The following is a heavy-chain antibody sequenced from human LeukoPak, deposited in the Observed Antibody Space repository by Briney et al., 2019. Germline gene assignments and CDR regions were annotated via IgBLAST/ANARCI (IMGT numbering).Heavy chain of an antibody. CDR3: AREAVSWELLLGDDAFDI. CDR2: ISSSSSYI. CDR1: GFTFSSYA. V-gene: IGHV3-21*01. Sequence: GGSLRLSCAASGFTFSSYAMNWVRQAPGKGLEWVSSISSSSSYIYYADSVKGRFTISRDNAKNSLYLQMNRLRAEDTAVYYCAREAVSWELLLGDDAFDIWGQGTMVTVSS. D-gene: IGHD1-26*01. J-gene: IGHJ3*02.